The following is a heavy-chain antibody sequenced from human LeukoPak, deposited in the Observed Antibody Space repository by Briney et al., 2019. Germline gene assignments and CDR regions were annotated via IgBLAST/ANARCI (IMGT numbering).Heavy chain of an antibody. CDR1: GFTFSIYM. D-gene: IGHD6-13*01. Sequence: PGGSLRLSCTASGFTFSIYMMNWVRQAPGKGLEWVSSISSSSSYMDYADSVKGPFTNSKDAGKHSLFLDMNSLRAEDTAVYYCARWYSVDGVAYWGQGTVVTVSS. CDR3: ARWYSVDGVAY. CDR2: ISSSSSYM. J-gene: IGHJ4*02. V-gene: IGHV3-21*01.